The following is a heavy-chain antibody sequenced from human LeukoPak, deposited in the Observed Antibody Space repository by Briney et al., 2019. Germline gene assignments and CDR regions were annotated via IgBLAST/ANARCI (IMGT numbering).Heavy chain of an antibody. CDR2: ISSSGSTI. CDR3: ARVGAPKQEYYDILTGYYLLDYYYYMDV. D-gene: IGHD3-9*01. V-gene: IGHV3-11*01. Sequence: GGSLRLSCAASGFTFSDYYMSWIRQAPGKGLEWVSYISSSGSTIYYADSVKGRFTISRDNAKNSLYLQMNSLRAEDTAVYYCARVGAPKQEYYDILTGYYLLDYYYYMDVWGKGTTVTISS. CDR1: GFTFSDYY. J-gene: IGHJ6*03.